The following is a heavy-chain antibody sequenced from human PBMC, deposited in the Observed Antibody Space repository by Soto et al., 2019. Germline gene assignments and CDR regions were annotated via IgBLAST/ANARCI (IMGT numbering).Heavy chain of an antibody. D-gene: IGHD2-2*01. Sequence: LSLTCPVSGGPISSYYWSWIRQPAGKGLEWIGRIYTSGSTNYNPSLKSRVTMSVDTSKNQFSLKLSSVTAADTAVYYCARACSSNSCYDVFDYWGQGTLVTVLL. CDR3: ARACSSNSCYDVFDY. CDR2: IYTSGST. CDR1: GGPISSYY. J-gene: IGHJ4*02. V-gene: IGHV4-4*07.